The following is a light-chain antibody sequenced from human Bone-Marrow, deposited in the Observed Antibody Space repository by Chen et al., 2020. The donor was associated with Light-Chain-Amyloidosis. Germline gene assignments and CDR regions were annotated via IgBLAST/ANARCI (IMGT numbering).Light chain of an antibody. J-gene: IGLJ1*01. CDR2: SNN. V-gene: IGLV1-44*01. Sequence: QSVLTQPPSASGTPGQRVTISCSGSSANIGSNAVYLYQQLPGTAPKLLIYSNNQRPSGIPDWVSGTKSGTSAYLAMRGLKSEDEADYYCAAWDDSRNGRGFVFGTGTKVTVV. CDR3: AAWDDSRNGRGFV. CDR1: SANIGSNA.